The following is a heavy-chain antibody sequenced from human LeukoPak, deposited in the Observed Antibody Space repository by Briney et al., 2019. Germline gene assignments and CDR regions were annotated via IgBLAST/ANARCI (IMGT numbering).Heavy chain of an antibody. CDR2: ISYDGSNK. J-gene: IGHJ4*02. V-gene: IGHV3-30*03. CDR1: GFTFSSYG. CDR3: ASRGFYYDFWSAADY. D-gene: IGHD3-3*01. Sequence: GGSLRLSCAASGFTFSSYGMHWVRQAPGKGLEWVAGISYDGSNKYYADSVKGRFTISRDNSKNTLYLQMNSLRAEDTAVYYCASRGFYYDFWSAADYWGQGTLVTVSS.